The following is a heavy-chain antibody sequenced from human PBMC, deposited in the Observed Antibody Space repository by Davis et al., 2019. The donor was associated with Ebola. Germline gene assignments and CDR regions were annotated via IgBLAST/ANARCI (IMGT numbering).Heavy chain of an antibody. V-gene: IGHV4-39*01. CDR1: GGSISSSSYY. CDR2: IYYSGST. D-gene: IGHD3-22*01. CDR3: ATFPYYYDNPPIDY. J-gene: IGHJ4*02. Sequence: PSETLFLTCTVSGGSISSSSYYWGWIRQPPGKGLEWIGSIYYSGSTYYNPSLKSRVTISVDTSKNQFSLKLSSVTAADTAVYYCATFPYYYDNPPIDYWGQGTLVTVSS.